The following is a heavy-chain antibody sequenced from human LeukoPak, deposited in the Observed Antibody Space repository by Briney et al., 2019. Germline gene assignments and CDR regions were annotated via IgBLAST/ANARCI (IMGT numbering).Heavy chain of an antibody. V-gene: IGHV1-2*02. D-gene: IGHD6-13*01. CDR3: ARTMETAAGPRGAFDI. Sequence: ASVKVSCKVSGYTLTELSMHWVRQAPGQGLEWMGWINPNSGGTNFAQKFQGRVTLTRDTSISTAYMELRSLRSDDTAVYYCARTMETAAGPRGAFDIWGQGTMVTVSS. J-gene: IGHJ3*02. CDR1: GYTLTELS. CDR2: INPNSGGT.